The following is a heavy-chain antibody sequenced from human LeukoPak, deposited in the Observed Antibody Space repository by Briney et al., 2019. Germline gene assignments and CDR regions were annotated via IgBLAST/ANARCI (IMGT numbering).Heavy chain of an antibody. V-gene: IGHV3-49*03. CDR1: GFTFGDYA. CDR2: IRSSGTT. J-gene: IGHJ5*02. Sequence: GGSLRLSCTASGFTFGDYAMSWFRQAPGKGLQWIGFIRSSGTTQYAASVKGRFTISRDDSKSIAYLQMNSLKTEDTAVYYVWFDPWGQGTLVTVSS. CDR3: WFDP.